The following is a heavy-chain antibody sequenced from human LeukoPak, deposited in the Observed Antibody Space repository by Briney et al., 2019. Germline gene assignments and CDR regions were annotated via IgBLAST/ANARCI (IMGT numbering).Heavy chain of an antibody. CDR1: GGSISSGGYS. CDR3: ARDGAHKNHYYSYYYMDV. V-gene: IGHV4-61*08. D-gene: IGHD3-16*01. Sequence: SETLSLTCAVSGGSISSGGYSWSWIRQPPGKGLEWIGYIYYSGSTNYNPSLKSRVTISLDTSKNQFSLKLSSVTAADTAVYYCARDGAHKNHYYSYYYMDVWGRGTTVTVSS. J-gene: IGHJ6*03. CDR2: IYYSGST.